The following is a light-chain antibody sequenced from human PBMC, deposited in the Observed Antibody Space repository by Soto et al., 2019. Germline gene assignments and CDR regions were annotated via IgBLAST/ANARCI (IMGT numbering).Light chain of an antibody. CDR2: AAS. CDR3: QQYGSSSYT. J-gene: IGKJ2*01. V-gene: IGKV3-20*01. CDR1: QSISSSY. Sequence: EIVLTQSPGTLSLSPGERATLSCRASQSISSSYLAWYQQKPGQAPRLLIYAASSRATGIPDRFSGSGSGTDCTLTISRLEPEDFAVYYCQQYGSSSYTFGQGTQLEIQ.